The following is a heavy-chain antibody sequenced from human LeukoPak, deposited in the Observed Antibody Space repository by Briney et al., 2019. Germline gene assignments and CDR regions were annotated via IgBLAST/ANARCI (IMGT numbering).Heavy chain of an antibody. CDR2: IKQDGSEK. V-gene: IGHV3-7*01. Sequence: PGGSLRLSCAASGFTFSSYWMSWVRQAPGRGLEWVANIKQDGSEKYYVDSVKGRFTISRDNAKSSLFLQMNSLRAEDTAVYYCARDGSMVAATDWFDPWGQGTLVTVSS. D-gene: IGHD2-15*01. CDR3: ARDGSMVAATDWFDP. J-gene: IGHJ5*02. CDR1: GFTFSSYW.